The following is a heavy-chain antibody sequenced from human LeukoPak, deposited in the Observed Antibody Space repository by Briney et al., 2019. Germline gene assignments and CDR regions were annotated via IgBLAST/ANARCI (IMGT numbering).Heavy chain of an antibody. CDR1: GVSFDDYY. D-gene: IGHD4-17*01. CDR2: INHSGYT. V-gene: IGHV4-34*01. J-gene: IGHJ4*02. CDR3: TRMTTGHDY. Sequence: PSETLSLTCAVSGVSFDDYYWAWVRQTPRKGLEWIGEINHSGYTNDSPSLKSRVTPSIDTSRKQFSLNLRSVTVADAGTYYCTRMTTGHDYWGQGTLVTVSS.